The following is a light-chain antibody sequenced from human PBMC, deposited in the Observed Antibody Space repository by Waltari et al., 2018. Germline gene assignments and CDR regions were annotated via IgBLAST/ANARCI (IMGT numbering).Light chain of an antibody. CDR2: SPD. V-gene: IGLV1-44*01. CDR1: SSNIGSNA. J-gene: IGLJ1*01. CDR3: ASWDDSLNGYV. Sequence: QSVLTQPPSASGTPGQRATISCSGSSSNIGSNALNWYQPLPGTAPNLLIHSPDQRPGEVPSRFSGSKSGTSASLAITVLQSEDEAHYYCASWDDSLNGYVFGTGTKVTVL.